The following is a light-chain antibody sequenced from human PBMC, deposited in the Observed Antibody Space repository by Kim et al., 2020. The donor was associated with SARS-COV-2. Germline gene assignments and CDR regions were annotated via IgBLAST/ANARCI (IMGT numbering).Light chain of an antibody. CDR3: QQRGNWPSYT. CDR1: QSVGTY. V-gene: IGKV3-11*01. J-gene: IGKJ2*01. CDR2: DAS. Sequence: LSPGERATLSCRASQSVGTYLAWYQQKPGQVPRLLIFDASTRATGIPARFSGSGSGTDFTLTISSLEPEDFAVYYCQQRGNWPSYTFGQGTNLEI.